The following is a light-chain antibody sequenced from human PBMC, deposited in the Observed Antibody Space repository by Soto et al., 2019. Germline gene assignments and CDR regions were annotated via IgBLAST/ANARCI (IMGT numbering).Light chain of an antibody. CDR3: QQYNSYSWT. J-gene: IGKJ1*01. CDR1: QSISSW. Sequence: DIQMTQSPSTLSASVVDRLTITCRASQSISSWLAWYQQKPGKAPKLLIYDASSLESGVPSRFSGSGSGTEFTLTISSLQPDDFATYYCQQYNSYSWTFGQGTKVDIK. V-gene: IGKV1-5*01. CDR2: DAS.